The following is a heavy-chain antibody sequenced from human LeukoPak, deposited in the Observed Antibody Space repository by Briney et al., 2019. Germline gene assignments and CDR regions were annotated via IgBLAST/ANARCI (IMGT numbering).Heavy chain of an antibody. D-gene: IGHD5-24*01. CDR2: IIPIFGTA. J-gene: IGHJ4*02. Sequence: GASVKVSCKASGGTFSSYAISWVRQAPGQGLEWMGGIIPIFGTANYAQKFQGRVTITADESTSTAYMELSSLRSEDTAVYYCARGFGGATTKSFDYWGQGTLVTVSS. V-gene: IGHV1-69*13. CDR3: ARGFGGATTKSFDY. CDR1: GGTFSSYA.